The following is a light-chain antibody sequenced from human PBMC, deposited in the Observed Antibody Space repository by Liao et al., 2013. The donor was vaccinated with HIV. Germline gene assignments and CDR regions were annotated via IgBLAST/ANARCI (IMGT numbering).Light chain of an antibody. CDR1: SIGSKS. CDR3: QVWDSRGDRWV. V-gene: IGLV3-21*04. CDR2: YDS. Sequence: SYVLTQSPSVSVAPGKTATISCGGDSIGSKSVHWYQQRPGQAPVLVMSYDSDRPSGIPERFSGSNSGNTATLTINRVEVGDDADYFCQVWDSRGDRWVFGGGTKLTVL. J-gene: IGLJ3*02.